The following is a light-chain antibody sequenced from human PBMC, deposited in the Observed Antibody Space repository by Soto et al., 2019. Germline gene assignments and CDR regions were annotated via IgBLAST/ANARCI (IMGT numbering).Light chain of an antibody. Sequence: EIVLTQSPATLSLSPGERATISCRASQSVSNYLVWYQQKPGQPPRLLIYDASNRSTGILARLSGSGSGTAFSLTISSLEPEDFAVYYCQQRSNWTPSTFGQGTRLEIK. J-gene: IGKJ5*01. CDR1: QSVSNY. CDR3: QQRSNWTPST. CDR2: DAS. V-gene: IGKV3-11*01.